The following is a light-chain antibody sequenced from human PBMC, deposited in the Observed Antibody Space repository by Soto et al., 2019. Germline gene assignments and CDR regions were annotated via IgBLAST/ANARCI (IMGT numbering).Light chain of an antibody. V-gene: IGLV2-14*03. Sequence: QSALTQPASVSGSPGQSIAISCTGTSSDVGVHDYVSWYQHHPGKAPKLMIYDVTYRPSGVSNRFSGSKSGNTASLTISGLQAEDEADYYCGSYTSTNTLVFGGGTKLTVL. J-gene: IGLJ2*01. CDR3: GSYTSTNTLV. CDR1: SSDVGVHDY. CDR2: DVT.